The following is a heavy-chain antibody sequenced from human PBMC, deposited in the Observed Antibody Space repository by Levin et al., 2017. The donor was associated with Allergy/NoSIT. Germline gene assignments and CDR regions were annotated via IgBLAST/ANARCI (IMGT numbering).Heavy chain of an antibody. CDR1: GFTVSSTY. Sequence: GESLKISCAASGFTVSSTYMSWVRQAPGKGLDWVSVIYTGGTYYADSVRGRFTTSRDNSKNTLYLQMNSLRAEDTAVYYCARDGEYSYGYGFDYWGQGTLVTVSS. CDR3: ARDGEYSYGYGFDY. J-gene: IGHJ4*02. D-gene: IGHD5-18*01. CDR2: IYTGGT. V-gene: IGHV3-53*01.